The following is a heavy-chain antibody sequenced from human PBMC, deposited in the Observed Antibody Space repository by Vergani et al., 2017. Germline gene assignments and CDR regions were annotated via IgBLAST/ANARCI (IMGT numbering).Heavy chain of an antibody. V-gene: IGHV3-74*01. CDR3: ARDQYYDYVWGSYGAFDI. D-gene: IGHD3-16*01. J-gene: IGHJ3*02. Sequence: EVQLVESGGGLVQPGGSLRLSCAASGFTFSSYWMHWVRQAPGKGLVWVSRINSYGSSTSYADSVKGRFTISRDNAKNTLYLQMNSLRAEDTAVYYCARDQYYDYVWGSYGAFDIWGQGTMVTVSS. CDR1: GFTFSSYW. CDR2: INSYGSST.